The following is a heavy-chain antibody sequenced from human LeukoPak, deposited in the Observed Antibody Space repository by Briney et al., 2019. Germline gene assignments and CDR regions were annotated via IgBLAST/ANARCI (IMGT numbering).Heavy chain of an antibody. J-gene: IGHJ4*02. Sequence: PGGSLRLSCAASGFIFSNYAMHWVRQAPGKGLEWVAVISYDGSNKYYADSVEGRFTISRDNAKNTLYLQMNSLRAGDTAVYYCASTPNGVAAIYFDYWGQGTLVTVSS. D-gene: IGHD2-15*01. V-gene: IGHV3-30*04. CDR2: ISYDGSNK. CDR3: ASTPNGVAAIYFDY. CDR1: GFIFSNYA.